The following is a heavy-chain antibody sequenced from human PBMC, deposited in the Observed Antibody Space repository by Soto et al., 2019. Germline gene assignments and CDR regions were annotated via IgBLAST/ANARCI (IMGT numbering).Heavy chain of an antibody. D-gene: IGHD6-6*01. CDR2: ISGSGGST. J-gene: IGHJ4*02. Sequence: EVQLLESGGGLVQPGGSLRLSCAASGFTFSSYAMSWVRQAPGKGLEWVSAISGSGGSTYYADSVKGRFTISRDNSNNTLYLQMNSLRAEDTAVYYCAKGEGKQLVPYDYWGQGTLVTVSS. V-gene: IGHV3-23*01. CDR3: AKGEGKQLVPYDY. CDR1: GFTFSSYA.